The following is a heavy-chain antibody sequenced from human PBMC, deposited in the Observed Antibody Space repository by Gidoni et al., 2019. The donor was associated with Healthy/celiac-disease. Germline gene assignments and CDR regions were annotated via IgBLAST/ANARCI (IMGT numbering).Heavy chain of an antibody. CDR2: IYYSGST. Sequence: QVQLQESGPGLVKPSETLSLTCTVSGGSISSYYWRWIRQPPGNGLEWSGYIYYSGSTNYNPSLKSRVTISVDTSKNQFSRKLSSVTAADTAVYYCARVRGSSWYKVDYWGQGTLVTVSS. V-gene: IGHV4-59*01. J-gene: IGHJ4*02. CDR1: GGSISSYY. CDR3: ARVRGSSWYKVDY. D-gene: IGHD6-13*01.